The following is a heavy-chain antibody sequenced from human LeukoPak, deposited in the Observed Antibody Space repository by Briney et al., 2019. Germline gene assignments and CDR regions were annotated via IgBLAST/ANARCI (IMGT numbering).Heavy chain of an antibody. CDR1: GGSISSSSYY. CDR3: ARGIGYFNYYYYYGMDV. D-gene: IGHD3-22*01. J-gene: IGHJ6*02. CDR2: IYYSGST. V-gene: IGHV4-39*01. Sequence: PSETLSLTCTVSGGSISSSSYYWGWIRQPPGKGLEWIGGIYYSGSTYYNPSLKSRVTISVDTSKNQFPLKLSSVTAADTAVYYCARGIGYFNYYYYYGMDVWGQGTTVTVSS.